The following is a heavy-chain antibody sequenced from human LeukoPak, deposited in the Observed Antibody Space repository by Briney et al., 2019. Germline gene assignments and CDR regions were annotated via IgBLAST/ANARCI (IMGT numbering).Heavy chain of an antibody. CDR2: IYYSGST. Sequence: PSETLSLTCTVSGGSISSSSYYWGWIRQPPGKGLEWIGSIYYSGSTYYNPSLKSRVTISVDTSKNQFSLKLSSVTAADTAVYYCARRMVTATCFDYWGQGTLVTVSS. J-gene: IGHJ4*02. CDR3: ARRMVTATCFDY. V-gene: IGHV4-39*01. CDR1: GGSISSSSYY. D-gene: IGHD2-21*02.